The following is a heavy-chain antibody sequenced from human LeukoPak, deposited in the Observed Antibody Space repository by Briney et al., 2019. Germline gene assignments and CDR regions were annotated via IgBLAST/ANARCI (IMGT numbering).Heavy chain of an antibody. CDR3: AGGGSSGYPTMIDY. CDR1: GGSISSSSYY. Sequence: SETLSLTCTVSGGSISSSSYYWGWIRQPPEKGLEWIGSIYYSGSTCYNPSLKSRVTISVDTSKNQFSLKLSSVTAADTAVYYCAGGGSSGYPTMIDYWGQGTLVTVSS. V-gene: IGHV4-39*07. CDR2: IYYSGST. D-gene: IGHD3-22*01. J-gene: IGHJ4*02.